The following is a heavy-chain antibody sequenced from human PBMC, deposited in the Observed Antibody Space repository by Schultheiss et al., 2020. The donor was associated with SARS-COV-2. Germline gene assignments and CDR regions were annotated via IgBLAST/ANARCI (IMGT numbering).Heavy chain of an antibody. CDR1: GFRFSQAW. V-gene: IGHV3-15*01. J-gene: IGHJ5*02. CDR2: IKNKADGGTT. D-gene: IGHD3-10*01. CDR3: TTVGPILWFGEPP. Sequence: GGSLRLSCAASGFRFSQAWMGWVRQAPAKGLEWVGRIKNKADGGTTDYPAPVKGRFTISRDDSKNTLFLQMNSLKNEDTGVYYCTTVGPILWFGEPPWGQGTLVTVSS.